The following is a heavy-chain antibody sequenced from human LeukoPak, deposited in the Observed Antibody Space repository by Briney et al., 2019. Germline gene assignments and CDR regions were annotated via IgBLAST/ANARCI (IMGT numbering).Heavy chain of an antibody. CDR2: INPNSGGT. CDR1: GYTFTGYY. J-gene: IGHJ5*02. D-gene: IGHD6-13*01. V-gene: IGHV1-2*02. CDR3: ARVRDSSSWTSFDP. Sequence: ASVKVSCKASGYTFTGYYMHWVRQAPGQGLEWMGWINPNSGGTNYAQKFQGRVTMTRDTSISTAYMELSRLRSDDTAVYYCARVRDSSSWTSFDPWGQGTLVTVSS.